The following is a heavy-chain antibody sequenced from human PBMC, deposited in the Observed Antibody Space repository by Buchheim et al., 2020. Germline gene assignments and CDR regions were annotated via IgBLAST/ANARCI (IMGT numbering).Heavy chain of an antibody. J-gene: IGHJ4*02. V-gene: IGHV4-31*03. CDR1: GGSISSPTHY. CDR3: ARDYSGTWD. CDR2: IYYSGTT. Sequence: QVQLQESGPGLVKPSQTLSLTCTVSGGSISSPTHYWTWIRQLPGKGLEWMGYIYYSGTTYYSPSLTSRVTMSVYTSQNQFSLRLDSVTAADTAVYYCARDYSGTWDWGQGTL. D-gene: IGHD6-13*01.